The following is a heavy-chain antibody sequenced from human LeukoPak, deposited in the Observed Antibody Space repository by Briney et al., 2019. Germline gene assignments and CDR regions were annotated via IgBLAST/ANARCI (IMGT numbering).Heavy chain of an antibody. Sequence: PGGSLRLSCAASGFTFSSYGMHWVRQAPGKGLEWVAFIRYDGSNKYYADSVKGRFTISRDNSKNTLYLQMNSLRAEDTAVYYCAKDQHYYDSSGYSDYWGQGTLVTVSS. CDR1: GFTFSSYG. V-gene: IGHV3-30*02. J-gene: IGHJ4*02. D-gene: IGHD3-22*01. CDR3: AKDQHYYDSSGYSDY. CDR2: IRYDGSNK.